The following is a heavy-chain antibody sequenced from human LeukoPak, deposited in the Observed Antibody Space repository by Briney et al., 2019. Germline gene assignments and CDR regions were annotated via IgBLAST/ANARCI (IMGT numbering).Heavy chain of an antibody. J-gene: IGHJ4*02. V-gene: IGHV3-48*03. CDR1: GFTFSSYE. CDR3: AREVVGTTSEFDY. D-gene: IGHD1-26*01. CDR2: ISSIGSTI. Sequence: PGGSLRLSCAASGFTFSSYEMNWVRQAPGKGLEWISYISSIGSTIYYADSVKGRFTISRDNAKNSLYLQMNSLRAEDTAVYYCAREVVGTTSEFDYWGQGTLVTVSS.